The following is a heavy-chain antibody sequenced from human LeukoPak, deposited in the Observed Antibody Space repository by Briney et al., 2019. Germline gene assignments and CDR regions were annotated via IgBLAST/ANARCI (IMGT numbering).Heavy chain of an antibody. Sequence: PGRSLRLSCAASGFTFSSYGMHWVRRAPGKGLEWVAVIWYDGSNKYYADSVKGRFTISRDNSKNTLYLQMNSLRAEDTAVYYCAKILAPYYYYYMDVWGKGTTVTASS. V-gene: IGHV3-33*06. CDR3: AKILAPYYYYYMDV. CDR1: GFTFSSYG. J-gene: IGHJ6*03. CDR2: IWYDGSNK.